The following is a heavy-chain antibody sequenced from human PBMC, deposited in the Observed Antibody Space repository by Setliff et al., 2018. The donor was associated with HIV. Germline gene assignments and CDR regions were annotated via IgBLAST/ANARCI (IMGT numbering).Heavy chain of an antibody. Sequence: ASVKVSCKASGYSFTSYYMHWVRQAPGQGLEWMGIINPSGGSTSYAQKFQGRVTMTRDTPTSTAYMELSSLRSEDTAVYYCARDYYYYGSGSFGLDYWGQGTPVTVSS. J-gene: IGHJ4*02. D-gene: IGHD3-10*01. CDR2: INPSGGST. V-gene: IGHV1-46*01. CDR3: ARDYYYYGSGSFGLDY. CDR1: GYSFTSYY.